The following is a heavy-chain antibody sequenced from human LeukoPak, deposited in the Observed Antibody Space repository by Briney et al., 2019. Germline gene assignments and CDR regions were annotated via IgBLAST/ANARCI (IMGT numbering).Heavy chain of an antibody. D-gene: IGHD1-26*01. Sequence: GGSLRLSCTTSGFTSGDYALSWVRQAPGKGLEWVSFIRSTIHSGTTEYAASVKGRFTMSRDDSKTIAYLQMDSLKTEDTAVYYCTRAPYSSGNYPYCFDYWGQGTLVTVSS. CDR1: GFTSGDYA. V-gene: IGHV3-49*04. CDR3: TRAPYSSGNYPYCFDY. CDR2: IRSTIHSGTT. J-gene: IGHJ4*02.